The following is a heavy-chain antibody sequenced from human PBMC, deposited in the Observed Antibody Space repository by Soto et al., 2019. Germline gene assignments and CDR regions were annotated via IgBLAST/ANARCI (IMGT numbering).Heavy chain of an antibody. CDR1: GGTFSSYA. J-gene: IGHJ4*02. V-gene: IGHV1-69*06. CDR2: IIPVFGTG. D-gene: IGHD5-18*01. CDR3: ARVGGTGGYTSGLHY. Sequence: QVQLVQSGAEVKKPGSSVKVSCKASGGTFSSYAISWVRQAPGQGLEWMGGIIPVFGTGIYAQKFQGRVTITADKPTNTAYMQVSSLISQETAVYFCARVGGTGGYTSGLHYWAQGTLVTVSS.